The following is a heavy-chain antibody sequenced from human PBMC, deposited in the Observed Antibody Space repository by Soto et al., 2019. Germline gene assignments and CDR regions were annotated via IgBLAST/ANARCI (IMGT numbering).Heavy chain of an antibody. V-gene: IGHV4-30-4*01. Sequence: SETLSLTCTVSGGSISSGDYYWSWIRQPPGKGLEWIGYIYYSGSTYYNPSLKSRVTISVDTSKNQFSLKLSSVTAADTAVYYCARAEPVVVVVAATIWFDPWGQGTLVTVSS. J-gene: IGHJ5*02. CDR3: ARAEPVVVVVAATIWFDP. D-gene: IGHD2-15*01. CDR2: IYYSGST. CDR1: GGSISSGDYY.